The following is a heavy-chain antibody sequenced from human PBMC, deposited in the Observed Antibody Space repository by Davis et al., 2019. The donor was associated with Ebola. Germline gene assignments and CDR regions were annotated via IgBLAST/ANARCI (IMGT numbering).Heavy chain of an antibody. CDR1: GYSYTSYW. CDR3: ARRPIVGGAFDT. D-gene: IGHD3-16*01. V-gene: IGHV5-51*01. Sequence: ESLITPRQCSGYSYTSYWIGWVRQLPAQGLERVGIIYPGDSDTRNSPSFQGQVTSLADKAISTADLQWSSRKASDTAMYYCARRPIVGGAFDTWGQGTMVTVSS. J-gene: IGHJ3*02. CDR2: IYPGDSDT.